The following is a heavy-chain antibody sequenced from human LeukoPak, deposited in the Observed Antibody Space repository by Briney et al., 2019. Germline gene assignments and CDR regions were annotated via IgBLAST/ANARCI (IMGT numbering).Heavy chain of an antibody. V-gene: IGHV4-30-4*01. CDR3: ATEGYYYDSSGYYQGAFDI. Sequence: SQTLSLTCTVSGGSISSGDYYWSWIRQPPGKGLEWIGYIYYSGSTYYNPSLKSRVTTSVDTSKNQFSLKLSSVTAADTAVYYCATEGYYYDSSGYYQGAFDIWGQGTMVTVSS. CDR2: IYYSGST. CDR1: GGSISSGDYY. J-gene: IGHJ3*02. D-gene: IGHD3-22*01.